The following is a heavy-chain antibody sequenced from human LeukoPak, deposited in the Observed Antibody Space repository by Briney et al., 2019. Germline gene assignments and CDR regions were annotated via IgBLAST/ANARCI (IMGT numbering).Heavy chain of an antibody. V-gene: IGHV4-61*02. CDR2: IYTSGST. D-gene: IGHD3-10*01. Sequence: SETLSLTCIVSGGSISSGSYYWSWIRQPAGKGLEWIGRIYTSGSTNYNPSLKSRVTISVDTSKNHFSLKLTSVTAADTAVYYCARDSHYYGSGSYYVRGYYYYMDVWGKGTTVTISS. CDR3: ARDSHYYGSGSYYVRGYYYYMDV. J-gene: IGHJ6*03. CDR1: GGSISSGSYY.